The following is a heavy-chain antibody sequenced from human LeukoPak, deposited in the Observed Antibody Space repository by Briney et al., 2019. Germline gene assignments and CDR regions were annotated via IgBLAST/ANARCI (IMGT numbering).Heavy chain of an antibody. Sequence: GGSLRLSCTTSGFSFRNYWMGWVRQAPGKGLEWVANIKQDESEKYYVGSVKGRFSISRDNAKNSLYLQMNSLQAEDTAVYYCARGSGRNVMVDWWGQGTLVTVSS. V-gene: IGHV3-7*03. CDR1: GFSFRNYW. CDR3: ARGSGRNVMVDW. CDR2: IKQDESEK. D-gene: IGHD6-19*01. J-gene: IGHJ4*02.